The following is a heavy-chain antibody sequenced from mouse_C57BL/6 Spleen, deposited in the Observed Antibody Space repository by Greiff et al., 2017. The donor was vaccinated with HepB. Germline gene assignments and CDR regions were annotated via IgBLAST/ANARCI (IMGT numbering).Heavy chain of an antibody. D-gene: IGHD1-1*01. V-gene: IGHV1-80*01. Sequence: QVTLKVSGAELVKPGASVKISCKASGYAFSSYWMNWVKQRPGKGLEWIGQIYPGDGDTNYNGKFKGKATLTADKSSSTAYMQLSSLTSEDSAVYFCAREGVISYAMDYWGQGTSVTVSS. CDR3: AREGVISYAMDY. J-gene: IGHJ4*01. CDR1: GYAFSSYW. CDR2: IYPGDGDT.